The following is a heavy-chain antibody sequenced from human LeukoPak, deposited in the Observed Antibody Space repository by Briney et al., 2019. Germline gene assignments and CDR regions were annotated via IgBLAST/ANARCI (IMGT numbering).Heavy chain of an antibody. V-gene: IGHV4-31*02. D-gene: IGHD6-13*01. CDR1: GFTFSSYS. J-gene: IGHJ4*02. Sequence: LRLSCAASGFTFSSYSMNWIRQHPGKGLEWIGYIYYSGSTYYNPSLKSRVTISVDTSKNQFSLKLSSVTAADTAVYYCARGRGTVAYDYWGQGTLVTVSS. CDR3: ARGRGTVAYDY. CDR2: IYYSGST.